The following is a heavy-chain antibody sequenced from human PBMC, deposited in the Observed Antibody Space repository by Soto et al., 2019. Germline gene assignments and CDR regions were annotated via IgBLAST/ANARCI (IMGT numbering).Heavy chain of an antibody. Sequence: QVHLVQSGAEVQKPGASVKISCQASGYVFTTSAIHWVRQAAGQRLEWLGWINPATGDTKYSQDLRGRVTFTLDTSATTAYMALTSLTSHDTAVYYCARAAGRSKLLPYYFDPWGQGTLVTVSS. CDR2: INPATGDT. CDR3: ARAAGRSKLLPYYFDP. CDR1: GYVFTTSA. V-gene: IGHV1-3*01. J-gene: IGHJ5*02. D-gene: IGHD3-22*01.